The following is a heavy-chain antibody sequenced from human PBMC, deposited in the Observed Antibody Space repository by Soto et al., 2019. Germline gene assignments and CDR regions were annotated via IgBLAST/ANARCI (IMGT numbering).Heavy chain of an antibody. CDR3: ALYYDILTGPYYYYYGMDV. J-gene: IGHJ6*02. CDR1: GFTFSSYW. Sequence: PGGSLRLSCAASGFTFSSYWMHWVRQAPGKGLVWVSRINSDGSSTSYADSVKGRFTISRDNAKNTLYLQMNSLRAEDTAVYYCALYYDILTGPYYYYYGMDVWGQGTTVTVSS. CDR2: INSDGSST. V-gene: IGHV3-74*01. D-gene: IGHD3-9*01.